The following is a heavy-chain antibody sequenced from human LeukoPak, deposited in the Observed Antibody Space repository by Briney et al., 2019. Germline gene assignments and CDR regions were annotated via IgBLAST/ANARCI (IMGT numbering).Heavy chain of an antibody. CDR3: AREATWGQWYFDH. CDR2: IASDGGAK. CDR1: GFSFSNHG. V-gene: IGHV3-30*03. D-gene: IGHD6-19*01. Sequence: PGTSLRLSCVASGFSFSNHGMHWVRQAPGKGLEWVSFIASDGGAKFYADSVKGRFTLSRDNPKNMFFLQMNLLTVEDTAIYYCAREATWGQWYFDHWGQGTPVTVSS. J-gene: IGHJ4*02.